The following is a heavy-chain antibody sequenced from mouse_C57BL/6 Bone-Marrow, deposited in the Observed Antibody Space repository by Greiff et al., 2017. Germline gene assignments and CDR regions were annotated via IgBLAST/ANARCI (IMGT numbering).Heavy chain of an antibody. CDR2: IHPNSGST. CDR1: GYTFTSYW. V-gene: IGHV1-64*01. CDR3: ARWGWYWDFDV. J-gene: IGHJ1*03. D-gene: IGHD3-3*01. Sequence: QVQLQQPGAELVKPGASVKLSCKASGYTFTSYWMHWVKQRPGQGLEWIGMIHPNSGSTNYNEKFKSKATLTVDKSSSTAYMQLSSLTSEDTAVYYCARWGWYWDFDVRGTGTTVTVSS.